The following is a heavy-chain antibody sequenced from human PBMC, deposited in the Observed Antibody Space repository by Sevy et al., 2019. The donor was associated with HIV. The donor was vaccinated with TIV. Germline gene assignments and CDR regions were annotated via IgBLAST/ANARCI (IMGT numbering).Heavy chain of an antibody. Sequence: SETLSLTCAVYGGSLSGYYWSWIRQPPGKGLEWIGEIMPSGITNYKPSLKSRVSISIDTSKNKFYLKVNSVTAADTAIYYCARGQWEHPFWGQGTQVTVSS. V-gene: IGHV4-34*01. CDR1: GGSLSGYY. D-gene: IGHD1-26*01. CDR3: ARGQWEHPF. J-gene: IGHJ4*02. CDR2: IMPSGIT.